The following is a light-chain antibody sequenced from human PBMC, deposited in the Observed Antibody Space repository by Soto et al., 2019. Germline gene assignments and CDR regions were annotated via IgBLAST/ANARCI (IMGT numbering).Light chain of an antibody. CDR1: SRDFSDHNH. Sequence: QSALTQPDSVSGSPGQSITISCTGTSRDFSDHNHVPWYQHHPGKAPKLIIYEVSNRPSGVSNRFSGSKSGNTDSLTISGLQAEDEADYYCQAWDSSTGVFGTGTKLTVL. J-gene: IGLJ1*01. CDR2: EVS. V-gene: IGLV2-14*01. CDR3: QAWDSSTGV.